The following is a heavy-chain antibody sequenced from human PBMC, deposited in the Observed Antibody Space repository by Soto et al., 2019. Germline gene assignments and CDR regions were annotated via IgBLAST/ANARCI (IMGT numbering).Heavy chain of an antibody. CDR1: VFSLSPSGVC. CDR2: IYWDDDK. J-gene: IGHJ3*02. V-gene: IGHV2-5*02. Sequence: GSGPTLVNPTQTLTLTCTFSVFSLSPSGVCVGWIRQPPGKALEWLALIYWDDDKRYSPSLKSRLTITKDTSNNQVVLTMTNMDPVDTATYYCAHSQNPQMTHSYDYGAVRGENAFDIWGQGTMVTVSS. CDR3: AHSQNPQMTHSYDYGAVRGENAFDI. D-gene: IGHD4-17*01.